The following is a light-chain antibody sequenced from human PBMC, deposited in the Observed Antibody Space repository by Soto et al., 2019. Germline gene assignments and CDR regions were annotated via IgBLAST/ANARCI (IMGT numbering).Light chain of an antibody. CDR2: EVI. Sequence: QSALTQPASVSASPGQSITISCTGTSSDVGDYHYVSWYQQYPGKAPKLMIYEVINRPSGVSNRCSGSKSGNTASLTISGLLVEDGADYSCGAYRRKSLVVFGEGTKLAVL. J-gene: IGLJ2*01. CDR1: SSDVGDYHY. V-gene: IGLV2-14*01. CDR3: GAYRRKSLVV.